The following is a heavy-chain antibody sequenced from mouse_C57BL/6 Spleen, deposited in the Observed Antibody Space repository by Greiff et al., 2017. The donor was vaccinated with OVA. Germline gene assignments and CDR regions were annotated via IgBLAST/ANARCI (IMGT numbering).Heavy chain of an antibody. J-gene: IGHJ2*01. CDR1: GFTFSSYA. Sequence: EVQRVESGEGLVKPGGSLKLSCAASGFTFSSYAMSWVRQTPEKRLEWVAYISSGGAYIYYADTVKGRFTISRDNARNTLYLQMSSLKSEDTAMYYCTRGEAWLEYWGQGTTLTVSS. CDR3: TRGEAWLEY. D-gene: IGHD2-2*01. V-gene: IGHV5-9-1*02. CDR2: ISSGGAYI.